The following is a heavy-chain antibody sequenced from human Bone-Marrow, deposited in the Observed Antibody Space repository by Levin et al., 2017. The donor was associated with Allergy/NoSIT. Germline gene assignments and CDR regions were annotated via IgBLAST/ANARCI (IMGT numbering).Heavy chain of an antibody. D-gene: IGHD3-3*01. CDR1: GFTFGDYA. V-gene: IGHV3-49*04. CDR3: TTLYYDFWSGYLASDY. Sequence: GESLKISCTASGFTFGDYAMSWVRQAPGKGLEWVGFIRSKAYGGTTEYAASVKGRFTISRDDSKSIAYLQMNSLKTEDTAVYYCTTLYYDFWSGYLASDYWGQGTLVTVSS. CDR2: IRSKAYGGTT. J-gene: IGHJ4*02.